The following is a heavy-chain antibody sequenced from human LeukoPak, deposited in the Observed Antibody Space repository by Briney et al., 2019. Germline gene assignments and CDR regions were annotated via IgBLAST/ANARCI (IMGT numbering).Heavy chain of an antibody. CDR1: GYTFTSYG. CDR3: ARVEMGTIFGVVKYYFDY. V-gene: IGHV1-18*01. D-gene: IGHD3-3*01. CDR2: ISAYNGNT. Sequence: ASVKVSCKASGYTFTSYGISWVRQAPGQGLEWMGWISAYNGNTNYAQKLQGRVTMTTDTSTSTAYMELRSLRSDDTAVYYCARVEMGTIFGVVKYYFDYWGQGTLVTASS. J-gene: IGHJ4*02.